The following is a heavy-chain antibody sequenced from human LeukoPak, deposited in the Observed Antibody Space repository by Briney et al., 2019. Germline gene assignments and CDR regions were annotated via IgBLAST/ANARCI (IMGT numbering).Heavy chain of an antibody. Sequence: PSETLSLTCTVSGGSISSYYWSWIWQPPGKGLEWIGYIYYSGSTNYNPSLKSRVTISVDTSKNQFSLKLSSVTAADTAVYYCARNVLYGMDVWGQGTTVTVSS. J-gene: IGHJ6*02. V-gene: IGHV4-59*01. D-gene: IGHD3-16*01. CDR1: GGSISSYY. CDR2: IYYSGST. CDR3: ARNVLYGMDV.